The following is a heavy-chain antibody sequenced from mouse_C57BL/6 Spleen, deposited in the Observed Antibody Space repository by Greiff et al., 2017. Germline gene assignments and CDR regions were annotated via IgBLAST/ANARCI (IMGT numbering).Heavy chain of an antibody. CDR3: TESTMVKEAYYFDY. D-gene: IGHD2-2*01. CDR2: IYPGNSDT. V-gene: IGHV1-5*01. J-gene: IGHJ2*01. CDR1: GYTFTSYW. Sequence: EVQLQESGTVLARPGASVKMSCKTSGYTFTSYWMHWVKQRPGQGLEWIGAIYPGNSDTSYNQKFKGKAKLTAVTSASTAYMELSSLTNEDSAVYYCTESTMVKEAYYFDYGGQGTTLTVSS.